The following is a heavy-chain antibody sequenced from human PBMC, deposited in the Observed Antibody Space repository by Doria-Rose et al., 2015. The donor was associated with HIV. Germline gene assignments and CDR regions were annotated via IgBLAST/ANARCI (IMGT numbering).Heavy chain of an antibody. V-gene: IGHV2-26*01. CDR3: ARIKSSRWYHKYYFDF. J-gene: IGHJ4*02. D-gene: IGHD6-13*01. CDR2: IFSDDER. Sequence: QVTLKESGPVLVKPTETLTLTCTVSGVSLSSPGMGASWIRQPPGKALEWLANIFSDDERSYKTSLKSRLTISRGTSKSQVVLTMTDMDPVDTATYYCARIKSSRWYHKYYFDFWGQGTLVIVSA. CDR1: GVSLSSPGMG.